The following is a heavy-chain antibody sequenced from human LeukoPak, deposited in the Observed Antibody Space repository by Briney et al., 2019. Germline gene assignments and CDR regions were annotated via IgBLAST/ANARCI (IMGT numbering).Heavy chain of an antibody. D-gene: IGHD6-13*01. CDR2: ISSSSSTI. Sequence: PGESLRLSCAASGFTFSSYSMNWVRQAPGKGLEWVSYISSSSSTIYYADSVKGRFTISRDNAKNSLYPQMNSLRAEDTAVYYCASLFIADRDYYYYYGMDVWGQGTTVTVSS. CDR1: GFTFSSYS. V-gene: IGHV3-48*04. CDR3: ASLFIADRDYYYYYGMDV. J-gene: IGHJ6*02.